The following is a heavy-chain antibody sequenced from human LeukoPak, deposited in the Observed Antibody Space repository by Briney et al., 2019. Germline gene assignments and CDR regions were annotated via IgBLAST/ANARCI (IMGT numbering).Heavy chain of an antibody. D-gene: IGHD5-18*01. CDR2: INHSGST. J-gene: IGHJ6*03. CDR1: GGSFSGYY. V-gene: IGHV4-34*01. CDR3: ARGRRGYSYGIYYYYYMDV. Sequence: PSETLSLTCAVYGGSFSGYYWSWIRQPPGKGLEWIGEINHSGSTNYNPSLKSRVTISVDTSENQFSLKLSSVTAADTAVYYCARGRRGYSYGIYYYYYMDVWGKGTTVTVSS.